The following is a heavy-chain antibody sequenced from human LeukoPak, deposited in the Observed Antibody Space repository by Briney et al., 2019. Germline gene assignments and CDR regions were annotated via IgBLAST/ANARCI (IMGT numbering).Heavy chain of an antibody. D-gene: IGHD1-7*01. CDR3: AAKVELRSNGPYFNS. J-gene: IGHJ4*02. CDR2: IYSGGDT. Sequence: GGSLRLSRAPSGFTASSNYMSWVREAPGKGLEWGSVIYSGGDTFYADSVKGRFTISRDNSKNTLYLQMNSLRAEDTAVYYCAAKVELRSNGPYFNSWGQGTLVTVSS. CDR1: GFTASSNY. V-gene: IGHV3-53*01.